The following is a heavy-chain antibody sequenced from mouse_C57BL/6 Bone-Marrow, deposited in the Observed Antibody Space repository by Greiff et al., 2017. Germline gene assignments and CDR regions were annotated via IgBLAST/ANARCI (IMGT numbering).Heavy chain of an antibody. D-gene: IGHD3-2*02. CDR1: GYTFTSYW. J-gene: IGHJ2*01. V-gene: IGHV1-55*01. CDR3: AKRLPYYFDY. CDR2: IYPGSGST. Sequence: QVQLQQPGAELVKPGASVKMSCKASGYTFTSYWINWVKQRPGQGLEWIGDIYPGSGSTNYNEKFKSKATLTVDTASSTAYMQLSSLTSEDSAVYYGAKRLPYYFDYWGQGTTLTVSS.